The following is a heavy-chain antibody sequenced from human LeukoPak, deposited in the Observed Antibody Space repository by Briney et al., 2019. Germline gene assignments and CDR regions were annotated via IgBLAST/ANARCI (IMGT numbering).Heavy chain of an antibody. Sequence: SETLSLTCTVSGGSISSYYWSWIRQPPRKGLEWIGYIYYIGSTNYNPSLKSRVTISVDTSKNQFSLKLSSVTAADTAVYYCARDRIPTVTTGMGSVLDYWGQGTLVTVSS. D-gene: IGHD4-17*01. V-gene: IGHV4-59*01. CDR3: ARDRIPTVTTGMGSVLDY. J-gene: IGHJ4*02. CDR1: GGSISSYY. CDR2: IYYIGST.